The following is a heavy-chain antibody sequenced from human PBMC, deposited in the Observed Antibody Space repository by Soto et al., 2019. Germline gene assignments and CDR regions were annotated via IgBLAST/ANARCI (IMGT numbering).Heavy chain of an antibody. CDR2: IYYSGST. CDR1: GGSISSSSYY. Sequence: SLTCTVSGGSISSSSYYWGWIRQPPGKGLEWIGSIYYSGSTYYNPSLKSRVTISVDTSKNQFSLKLSSVTAADTAVYYCARPEGYCSSTSCYLGGDFDIWGQGTMVTVSS. D-gene: IGHD2-2*01. CDR3: ARPEGYCSSTSCYLGGDFDI. V-gene: IGHV4-39*01. J-gene: IGHJ3*02.